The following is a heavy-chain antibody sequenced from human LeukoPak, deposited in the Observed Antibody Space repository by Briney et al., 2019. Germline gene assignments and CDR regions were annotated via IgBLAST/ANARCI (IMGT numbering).Heavy chain of an antibody. V-gene: IGHV1-3*01. CDR2: INAGNGNT. D-gene: IGHD3-10*01. Sequence: GASVKVSCKASGYTFTSYAMHWVRQAPGQRLEWMGWINAGNGNTKYSQKFQGRVTITRDTSASTAYMELSSLRSEDTAVYYRARSPFNYYGSGSLLTYWGQGTLVTVSS. CDR3: ARSPFNYYGSGSLLTY. J-gene: IGHJ4*02. CDR1: GYTFTSYA.